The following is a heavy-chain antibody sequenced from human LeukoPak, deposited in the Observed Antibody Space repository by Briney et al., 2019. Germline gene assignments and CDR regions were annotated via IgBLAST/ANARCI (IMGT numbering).Heavy chain of an antibody. Sequence: PSETLSLTCTVSGGSVSSGSYYWSWIRQPPGKGLEWIGYIYYSGSTNYNPSLKSRVTISVDTSKNQFSLKLSSVTAADTAVYYCARDYGDYYYYGMDVWGQGTTVTVFS. V-gene: IGHV4-61*01. CDR2: IYYSGST. CDR1: GGSVSSGSYY. CDR3: ARDYGDYYYYGMDV. J-gene: IGHJ6*02. D-gene: IGHD4-17*01.